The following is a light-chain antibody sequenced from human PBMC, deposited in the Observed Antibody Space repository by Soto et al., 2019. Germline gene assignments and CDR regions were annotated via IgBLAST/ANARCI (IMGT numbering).Light chain of an antibody. J-gene: IGLJ1*01. Sequence: QSVLTQPASVSGSPGQSITISCTGTSGDVDAFDYVSWYRQHPGKAPKLMIFEVSDRPSGVSDRFSGSKSGSTASLTISGLQAEDEADYFCTSFTSSSTQVFGTGTKATVL. V-gene: IGLV2-14*01. CDR1: SGDVDAFDY. CDR2: EVS. CDR3: TSFTSSSTQV.